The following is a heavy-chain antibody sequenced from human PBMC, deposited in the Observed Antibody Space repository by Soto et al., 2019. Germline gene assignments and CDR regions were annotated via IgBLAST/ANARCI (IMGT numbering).Heavy chain of an antibody. V-gene: IGHV3-30*19. J-gene: IGHJ1*01. D-gene: IGHD3-16*01. CDR1: GFTFRSYV. Sequence: QVQLVESGGGVVQPGTSLRVSCVGSGFTFRSYVIHWVRQAPGKGLEWVALTSYDGSDKYYGDSVRGRFTISRDNSRNTVDLQMDNLRREDTALYYCARWGTTGGLAVWGQGTLVSV. CDR2: TSYDGSDK. CDR3: ARWGTTGGLAV.